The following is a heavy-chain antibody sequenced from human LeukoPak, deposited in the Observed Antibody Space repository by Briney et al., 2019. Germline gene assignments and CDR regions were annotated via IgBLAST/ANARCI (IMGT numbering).Heavy chain of an antibody. Sequence: SETLSLTCTVSGGSISSYYWSWIRQPPGKGLERIGYIFYSGSTNYNPSLKSRVTISVDTSKSQFSLKLSSVTAADTAVYYCARASYDSSVTYDYWGQGTLVTVSS. V-gene: IGHV4-59*01. CDR1: GGSISSYY. D-gene: IGHD4-11*01. J-gene: IGHJ4*02. CDR3: ARASYDSSVTYDY. CDR2: IFYSGST.